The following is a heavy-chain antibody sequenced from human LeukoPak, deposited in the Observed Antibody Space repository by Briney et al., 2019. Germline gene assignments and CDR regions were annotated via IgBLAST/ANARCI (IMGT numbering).Heavy chain of an antibody. D-gene: IGHD3-22*01. CDR3: AKEGENYYDSSGYDYTDY. Sequence: GGSLRLSCAASGFTFDDYAMHWVRQAPGKGLECVSLISGDGGSTYYADSVKGRFTISRDNSKNSLYLQMNSLRTEDTALYYCAKEGENYYDSSGYDYTDYWGQGTLVTVSS. V-gene: IGHV3-43*02. J-gene: IGHJ4*02. CDR1: GFTFDDYA. CDR2: ISGDGGST.